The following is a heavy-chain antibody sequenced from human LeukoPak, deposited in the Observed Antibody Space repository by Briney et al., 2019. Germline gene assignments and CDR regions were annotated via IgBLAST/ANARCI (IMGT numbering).Heavy chain of an antibody. D-gene: IGHD3-9*01. CDR3: ATDLLLRYFDWLFQEDY. Sequence: GGSLRLSCAASGFTFSSYGMSWVRQAPGKGLEWVSAISGSGGSTYYADSVKGRFTISRDNSKNTLYLQMNSLRAEDTAVYYCATDLLLRYFDWLFQEDYWGQGTLVTVSS. CDR2: ISGSGGST. J-gene: IGHJ4*02. V-gene: IGHV3-23*01. CDR1: GFTFSSYG.